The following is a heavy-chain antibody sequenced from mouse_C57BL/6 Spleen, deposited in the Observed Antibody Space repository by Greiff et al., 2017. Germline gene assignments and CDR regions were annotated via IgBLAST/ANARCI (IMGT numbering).Heavy chain of an antibody. D-gene: IGHD5-5*01. CDR1: GYSFTDYT. CDR2: INPDDGTT. CDR3: ASERMTTLVKRDYYFDY. V-gene: IGHV1-39*01. Sequence: VQLQQSGPELVKPGASVKISCKASGYSFTDYTMNWVKQSHGKSLEWIGVINPDDGTTSYNQKFKGKATLTVDQSSSTAYMQLNSLISEDTAGYYCASERMTTLVKRDYYFDYWGQGTTLTVSS. J-gene: IGHJ2*01.